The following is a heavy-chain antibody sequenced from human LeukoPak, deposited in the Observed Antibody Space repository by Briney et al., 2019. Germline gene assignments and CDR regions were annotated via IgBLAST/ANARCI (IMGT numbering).Heavy chain of an antibody. CDR3: AKALSDFDY. CDR1: GFMFSNYG. J-gene: IGHJ4*02. V-gene: IGHV3-30*18. D-gene: IGHD3-16*02. Sequence: PGGSLRLSCAGSGFMFSNYGMHWVRQAPGKGLEWLAVISYDGSNKYYADSVKGRFTISRDNSKNTLYLQMNSLRAEDTAVYYCAKALSDFDYWGQGTLVTVSS. CDR2: ISYDGSNK.